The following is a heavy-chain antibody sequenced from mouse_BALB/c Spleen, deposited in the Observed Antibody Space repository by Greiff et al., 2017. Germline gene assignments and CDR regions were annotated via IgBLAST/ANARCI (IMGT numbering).Heavy chain of an antibody. V-gene: IGHV1-69*02. Sequence: QVQLQQPGAELVRPGASVKLSCKASGYTFTSYWINWVKQRPGQGLEWIGNIYPSDSYTNYNQKFKDKATLTVDKSSSTAYMQLSSPTSEDSAVYYCTRNYYGSSLYWYFDVWGAGTTVTVSS. D-gene: IGHD1-1*01. J-gene: IGHJ1*01. CDR1: GYTFTSYW. CDR2: IYPSDSYT. CDR3: TRNYYGSSLYWYFDV.